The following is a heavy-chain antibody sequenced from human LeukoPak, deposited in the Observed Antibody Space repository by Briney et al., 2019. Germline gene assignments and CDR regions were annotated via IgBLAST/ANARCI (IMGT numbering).Heavy chain of an antibody. CDR1: GYIFTNYY. CDR3: ASPNDYGDYAAFDI. D-gene: IGHD4-17*01. CDR2: INPTGGST. V-gene: IGHV1-46*01. Sequence: ASVKVSCKASGYIFTNYYMHWVRQAPGEGLEWMGIINPTGGSTSYAQKFQGRVTMTRDTSTSTVYMELSSLRSEDTAVYYCASPNDYGDYAAFDIWGQGTMVTVSS. J-gene: IGHJ3*02.